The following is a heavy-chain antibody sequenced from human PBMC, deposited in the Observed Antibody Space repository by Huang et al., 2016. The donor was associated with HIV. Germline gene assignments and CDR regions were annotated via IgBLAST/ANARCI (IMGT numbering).Heavy chain of an antibody. CDR1: GSPFSSYW. CDR3: ARDPSSSWRLDAFDI. J-gene: IGHJ3*02. CDR2: IKQDGREK. Sequence: EVQLVESGGGLVQPGGSLRLSCAASGSPFSSYWMNWVRQAPGKGLEWVANIKQDGREKHEVDAGKGRFTISRDNAKNSMYLQMNSLRAEDTAVYYCARDPSSSWRLDAFDIWGQGTMVTVSS. D-gene: IGHD6-13*01. V-gene: IGHV3-7*01.